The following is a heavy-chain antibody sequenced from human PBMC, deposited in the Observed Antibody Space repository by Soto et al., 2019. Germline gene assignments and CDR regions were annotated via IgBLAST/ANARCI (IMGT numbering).Heavy chain of an antibody. J-gene: IGHJ6*02. Sequence: EVQLLESGGGLVQPGGSLRLSCAASGFTFSSYAMSWVRQAPGKGLEWVSAISGSGGSTYYADSVKGRFTISRDNSKNTLYLQMNSLRAEDTAVYYCAKDLRWAYDSSGYYYLYHGMDVWGQGTTVTVSS. CDR2: ISGSGGST. CDR1: GFTFSSYA. V-gene: IGHV3-23*01. D-gene: IGHD3-22*01. CDR3: AKDLRWAYDSSGYYYLYHGMDV.